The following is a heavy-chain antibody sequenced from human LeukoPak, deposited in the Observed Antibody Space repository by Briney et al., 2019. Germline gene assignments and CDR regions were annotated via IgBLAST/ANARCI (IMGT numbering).Heavy chain of an antibody. CDR3: GSRRTAMFGVIKGPIDY. CDR2: INHSGSP. Sequence: PSETLSLTCAVSGGSISSSNWWSWVRQPPGKGLGWIGEINHSGSPNNNPSLKSRVSISFDTSKNQFSLKLTSVTAADTAVYYCGSRRTAMFGVIKGPIDYWGQGTLVTVSS. D-gene: IGHD3-3*01. CDR1: GGSISSSNW. J-gene: IGHJ4*02. V-gene: IGHV4-4*02.